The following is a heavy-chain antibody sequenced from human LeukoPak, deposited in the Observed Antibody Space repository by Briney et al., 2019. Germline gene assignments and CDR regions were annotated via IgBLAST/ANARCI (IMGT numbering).Heavy chain of an antibody. CDR2: INANSGGT. CDR3: ARSSRYDIWTGYPY. D-gene: IGHD3-9*01. V-gene: IGHV1-2*02. Sequence: GASVKVSCKASGYTFTGYYMHWVRQAPGQGLEWMEWINANSGGTNYAQKFQGRVTMTRDTSISTAYMELSRLRSDDTAVYYCARSSRYDIWTGYPYWGQGTLVTVSP. CDR1: GYTFTGYY. J-gene: IGHJ4*02.